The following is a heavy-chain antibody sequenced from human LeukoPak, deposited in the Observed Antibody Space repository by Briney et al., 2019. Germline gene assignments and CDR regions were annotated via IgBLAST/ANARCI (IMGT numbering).Heavy chain of an antibody. J-gene: IGHJ4*02. CDR1: GGSISSSSYY. D-gene: IGHD3-10*01. V-gene: IGHV4-39*07. CDR3: ARDGDRHYGSGSYAVY. Sequence: SETLSLTCNVSGGSISSSSYYWGWLRQPPGTGREWCGNIYYSGSTYYNPSLKSRVTISVDTSKNQFSLKLSAVTAAATPVYYCARDGDRHYGSGSYAVYWGQGTLVTASS. CDR2: IYYSGST.